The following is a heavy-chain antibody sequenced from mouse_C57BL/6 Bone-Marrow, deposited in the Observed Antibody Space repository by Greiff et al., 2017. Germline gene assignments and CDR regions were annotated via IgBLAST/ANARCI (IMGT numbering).Heavy chain of an antibody. D-gene: IGHD2-3*01. Sequence: QVQLQQSGAELAKPGASVKLSCKASGYTFTSYWMHWVQQRTGQGLEWIGYINPSSGYNKYTQKFKDKATLTDDKSSSTGCMQLSSLTYEDSAVYYCARGGLYDGYYRGFDYWGQGTTLPVSS. CDR2: INPSSGYN. CDR1: GYTFTSYW. J-gene: IGHJ2*01. CDR3: ARGGLYDGYYRGFDY. V-gene: IGHV1-7*01.